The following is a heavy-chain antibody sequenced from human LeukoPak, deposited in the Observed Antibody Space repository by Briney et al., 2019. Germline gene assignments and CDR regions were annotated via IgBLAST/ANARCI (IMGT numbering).Heavy chain of an antibody. Sequence: GGSLRLSCAASGFTFSSYAMSWVRQAPGKGLEWVANIKQDGSEKYYVDSVKGRFTISRDNAKNSLYLQMNSLRAEDTAVYYCARIATWGLYYFDYWGQGTLVTVSS. D-gene: IGHD1-26*01. V-gene: IGHV3-7*01. J-gene: IGHJ4*02. CDR1: GFTFSSYA. CDR2: IKQDGSEK. CDR3: ARIATWGLYYFDY.